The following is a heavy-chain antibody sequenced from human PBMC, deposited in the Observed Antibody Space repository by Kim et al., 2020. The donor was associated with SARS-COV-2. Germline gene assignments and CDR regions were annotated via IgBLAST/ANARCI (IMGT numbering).Heavy chain of an antibody. CDR2: IYTSGST. CDR1: GGSISSYY. J-gene: IGHJ4*02. D-gene: IGHD1-26*01. CDR3: AREATEWEPPWGYFDY. V-gene: IGHV4-4*07. Sequence: SETLSLTCTVSGGSISSYYWSWIRQPAGKGLEWIGRIYTSGSTNYNPSLKSRVTMSVDTSKNQFSLKLSSVTAADTAVYYCAREATEWEPPWGYFDYWGQGTLVTVSS.